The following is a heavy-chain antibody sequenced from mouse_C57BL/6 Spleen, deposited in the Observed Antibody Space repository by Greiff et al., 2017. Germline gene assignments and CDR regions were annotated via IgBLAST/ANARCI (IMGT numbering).Heavy chain of an antibody. V-gene: IGHV3-6*01. Sequence: VQLQQSGPGLVKPSQSLSLTCSVTGYSITSGYYWNWIRQFPGNKLEWMGYISYDGSNNYNPSLKNRISITRDTSKNQFFLKLNSVTTEDTATYYCARAYYGNRDYWGQGTSVTVSS. D-gene: IGHD2-1*01. J-gene: IGHJ4*01. CDR3: ARAYYGNRDY. CDR2: ISYDGSN. CDR1: GYSITSGYY.